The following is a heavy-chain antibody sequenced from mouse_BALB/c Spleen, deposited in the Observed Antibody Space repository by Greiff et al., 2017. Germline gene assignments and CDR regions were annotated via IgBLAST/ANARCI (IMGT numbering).Heavy chain of an antibody. CDR3: ARRDYYGSSYDAMDY. CDR1: GYTFTSYW. D-gene: IGHD1-1*01. V-gene: IGHV1-7*01. Sequence: QVQLQQSGAELAKPGASVKMSCKASGYTFTSYWMHWVKQRPGQGLEWIGYINPSSGYTNYNQKFKDKATLTADKSSSTAYMQLSSLTSEDSAVYYCARRDYYGSSYDAMDYWGQGTSVTVSS. CDR2: INPSSGYT. J-gene: IGHJ4*01.